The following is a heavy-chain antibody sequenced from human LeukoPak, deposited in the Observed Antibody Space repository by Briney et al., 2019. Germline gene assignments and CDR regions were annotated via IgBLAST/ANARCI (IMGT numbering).Heavy chain of an antibody. CDR2: INHSGST. J-gene: IGHJ4*02. CDR3: ARVEMATISRRRYFDY. CDR1: GGSFSGYY. Sequence: SETLSLTCAVYGGSFSGYYWSWIRQPPGKGLGWIEEINHSGSTNYNPSLKSRVTISVDTSKNQFSLKLSSVTAADTAVYYCARVEMATISRRRYFDYWGQGTLVTVSS. D-gene: IGHD5-24*01. V-gene: IGHV4-34*01.